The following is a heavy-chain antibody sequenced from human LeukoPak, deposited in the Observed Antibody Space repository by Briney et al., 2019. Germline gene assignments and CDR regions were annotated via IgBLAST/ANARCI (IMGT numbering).Heavy chain of an antibody. D-gene: IGHD3-16*01. Sequence: SETLSLTCAVYGGSFSGYYWSWTRQPPGKGLEWIGEINHSGSTNYNPSLKSRVTISVDTSKNQFSLKLSSVTAADTAVYYCARRMGTFDPWGQGTLVTVSS. V-gene: IGHV4-34*01. J-gene: IGHJ5*02. CDR1: GGSFSGYY. CDR3: ARRMGTFDP. CDR2: INHSGST.